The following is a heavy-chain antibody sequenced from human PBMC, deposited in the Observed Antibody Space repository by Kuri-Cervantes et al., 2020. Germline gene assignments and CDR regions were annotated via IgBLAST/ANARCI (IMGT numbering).Heavy chain of an antibody. D-gene: IGHD1-7*01. V-gene: IGHV3-30-3*01. J-gene: IGHJ3*02. Sequence: GGSLRLSCAASGFTFSSYAMHWVRQAPGKGLEWVAVISYDGSNKYYADSVKDRFTISRDNSKNTLYLQMNSLRAEDTSVYYCARDGNAANSRDAFDIWGLGTMVTVSS. CDR3: ARDGNAANSRDAFDI. CDR2: ISYDGSNK. CDR1: GFTFSSYA.